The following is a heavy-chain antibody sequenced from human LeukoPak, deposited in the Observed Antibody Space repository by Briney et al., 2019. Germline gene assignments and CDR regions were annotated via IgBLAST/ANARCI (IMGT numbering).Heavy chain of an antibody. V-gene: IGHV3-30*18. D-gene: IGHD3-10*01. J-gene: IGHJ4*02. Sequence: GGSLRLSCAASGFTFSSYGMHWVRRAPGKGLEWVAVISYDGSNKYYADSVKGRFTISRDNSKNTLYLQMNSLRAEDTAVYYCANEEVTMVRGVMGVADYWGQGTLVTVSS. CDR2: ISYDGSNK. CDR1: GFTFSSYG. CDR3: ANEEVTMVRGVMGVADY.